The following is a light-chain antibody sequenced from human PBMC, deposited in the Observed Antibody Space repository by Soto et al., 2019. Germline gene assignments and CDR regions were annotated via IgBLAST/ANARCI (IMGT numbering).Light chain of an antibody. J-gene: IGLJ1*01. CDR2: DVS. V-gene: IGLV2-11*01. Sequence: QSVLTQPRSVSGAPGQSVTIACTGTNSDVGGYNYVSWYQQHPGEAPKFMIYDVSKRPSGVPDRFSGSKSGNTASLTISGLQAEDEADYYCCSYAGNYSYVFGTGTKLTVL. CDR3: CSYAGNYSYV. CDR1: NSDVGGYNY.